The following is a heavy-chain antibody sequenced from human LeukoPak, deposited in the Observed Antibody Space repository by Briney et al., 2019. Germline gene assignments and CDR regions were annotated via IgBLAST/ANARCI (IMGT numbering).Heavy chain of an antibody. V-gene: IGHV1-3*01. CDR1: GYTFTSYA. D-gene: IGHD6-19*01. J-gene: IGHJ3*02. CDR2: INAGNGNT. CDR3: ARDLLPWEQWLEQGAFDI. Sequence: GASVKVSCKASGYTFTSYAMHWVRQAPGQRLEWMGWINAGNGNTKYSQKFQGRVTITRDTSASTAYMELSSLRSEDTAVYYCARDLLPWEQWLEQGAFDIWGQGTMVTVSS.